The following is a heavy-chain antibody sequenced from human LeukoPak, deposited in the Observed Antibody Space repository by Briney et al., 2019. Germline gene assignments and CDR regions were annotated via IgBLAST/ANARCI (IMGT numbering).Heavy chain of an antibody. Sequence: ASVKVSCKASGYTFTSYDINWVRQATGQGLEWMGWMNPNSGNTGYAQKFQGRVTITRNTSISTAYMELSSLRSEDTAVYYCARYPLVAGELFRWGQGTLVTVSS. D-gene: IGHD3-10*01. CDR3: ARYPLVAGELFR. V-gene: IGHV1-8*03. CDR1: GYTFTSYD. J-gene: IGHJ4*02. CDR2: MNPNSGNT.